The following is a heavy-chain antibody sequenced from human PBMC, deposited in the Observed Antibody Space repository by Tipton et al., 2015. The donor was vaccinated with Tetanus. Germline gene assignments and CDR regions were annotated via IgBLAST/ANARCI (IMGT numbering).Heavy chain of an antibody. CDR1: GGSITGNDYF. CDR3: VTVNFPNYYHYGMDV. CDR2: LFHSGRT. D-gene: IGHD1-1*01. V-gene: IGHV4-39*02. Sequence: TLSLTCSVSGGSITGNDYFWGWIREAPEQGLEWIGSLFHSGRTHYNPTLRSRVTISGDPAKNHVSLRLTSMTAADTAMYYCVTVNFPNYYHYGMDVWGQGTTVTVSS. J-gene: IGHJ6*02.